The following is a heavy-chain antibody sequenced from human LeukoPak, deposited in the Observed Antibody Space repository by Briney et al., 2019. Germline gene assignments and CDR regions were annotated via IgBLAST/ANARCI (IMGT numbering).Heavy chain of an antibody. J-gene: IGHJ5*02. Sequence: KSSETLSLTCTVSGGSISSYYWSWIRQPPGKGLEWIGYIYYRGSTNYNPSLKSRVTISVDTSKTQFSLRLSSVTAADTAVYYCARQGYISGQGFRNNWFDPWGQGSLVTVSS. V-gene: IGHV4-59*08. D-gene: IGHD6-19*01. CDR2: IYYRGST. CDR3: ARQGYISGQGFRNNWFDP. CDR1: GGSISSYY.